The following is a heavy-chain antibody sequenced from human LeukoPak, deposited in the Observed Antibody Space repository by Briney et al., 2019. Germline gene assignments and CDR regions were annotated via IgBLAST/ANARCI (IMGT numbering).Heavy chain of an antibody. CDR2: ISGSGGST. J-gene: IGHJ3*02. V-gene: IGHV3-23*01. Sequence: GGSLRLSCAASGFTFSSYAMSWVRRAPGKGLEWVSTISGSGGSTYYADSVKGRFTISRDNSKNTLYLQMNSLRAEDTAVYYCAKDGGSSSGWYGAFDIWGQGTMVTVSS. D-gene: IGHD6-19*01. CDR1: GFTFSSYA. CDR3: AKDGGSSSGWYGAFDI.